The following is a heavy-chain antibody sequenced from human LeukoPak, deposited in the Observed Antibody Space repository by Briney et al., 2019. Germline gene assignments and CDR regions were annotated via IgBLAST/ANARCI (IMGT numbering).Heavy chain of an antibody. CDR1: GYTLTELS. D-gene: IGHD6-19*01. Sequence: GASVKVSCKVSGYTLTELSMHWVRQAPGKGLEWMGGFDPEDGETIYAQKFQGRVTMTEDTSTDTAYMELSSLRSEDTAVYYCTRSDCSSGRCPGFDNWGQGTLVTVSS. V-gene: IGHV1-24*01. J-gene: IGHJ4*02. CDR2: FDPEDGET. CDR3: TRSDCSSGRCPGFDN.